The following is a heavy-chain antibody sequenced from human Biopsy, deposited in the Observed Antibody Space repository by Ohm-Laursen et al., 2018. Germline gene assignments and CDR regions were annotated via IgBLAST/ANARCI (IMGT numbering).Heavy chain of an antibody. CDR3: AKDVRVKVQLDGMDV. Sequence: SLRLSCTASGFTFSRFWIHWVRQAPGKGLEWVSGISWHSGSRGYADSVKGRFTISRDNAKKLLYLQMNSLRAEDTALYYCAKDVRVKVQLDGMDVWGQGTTVTVSS. V-gene: IGHV3-9*01. J-gene: IGHJ6*02. CDR2: ISWHSGSR. D-gene: IGHD1-1*01. CDR1: GFTFSRFW.